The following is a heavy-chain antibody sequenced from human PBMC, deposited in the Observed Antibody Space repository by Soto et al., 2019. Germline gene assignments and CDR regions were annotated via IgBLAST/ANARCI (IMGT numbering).Heavy chain of an antibody. CDR2: ISANNGNT. CDR3: ARDGYFDH. V-gene: IGHV1-18*01. Sequence: QVQLVQSGAEVKKPGDSVRVSCKASGYTFTSYGIGWVRQAPGQGLEWMGWISANNGNTKYAQKLQGGVTMTTDASTSTAYMERRSLRSDDAAVYYCARDGYFDHWGQGTLVTVSS. J-gene: IGHJ4*02. CDR1: GYTFTSYG.